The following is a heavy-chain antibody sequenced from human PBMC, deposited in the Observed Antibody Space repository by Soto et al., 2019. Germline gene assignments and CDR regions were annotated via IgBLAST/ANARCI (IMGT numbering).Heavy chain of an antibody. CDR3: ARSRGIRFGYSYIDH. CDR1: GYTFSSYH. CDR2: INPFYGET. V-gene: IGHV1-46*01. D-gene: IGHD5-18*01. J-gene: IGHJ5*02. Sequence: ASVKVYCKASGYTFSSYHMHWVRQAPGQGLEWMGVINPFYGETRYAQKFQGRVTMTRDTSTSTVYMELSSLRSEDTAVYYCARSRGIRFGYSYIDHWGQGTLVTVSS.